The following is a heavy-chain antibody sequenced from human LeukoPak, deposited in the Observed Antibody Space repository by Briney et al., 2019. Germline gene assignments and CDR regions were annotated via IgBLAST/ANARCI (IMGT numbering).Heavy chain of an antibody. V-gene: IGHV4-59*01. CDR2: IYYSGST. J-gene: IGHJ3*02. Sequence: SETLSLTCTVSGGSISSYYWSWIRQPPGKGLEWIGYIYYSGSTNYNPSLKSRVTISVDTSKNQFSLNLSSVTAADTAVYYCARVGRDDAFDIWGQGTMVTVSS. CDR1: GGSISSYY. CDR3: ARVGRDDAFDI.